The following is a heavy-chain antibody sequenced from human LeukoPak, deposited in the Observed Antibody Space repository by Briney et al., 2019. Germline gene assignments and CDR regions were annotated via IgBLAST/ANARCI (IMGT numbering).Heavy chain of an antibody. CDR1: GFTFSSYE. D-gene: IGHD3-10*01. V-gene: IGHV3-48*03. J-gene: IGHJ4*02. CDR2: ISSSGSTI. CDR3: ARDGYYGSGSYYNGVFDY. Sequence: GGSLRPSCAASGFTFSSYEMNWVRQAPGKGLEWVSYISSSGSTIYYADSVKSRFTISRDNAKNSLYLQMNSLRAEDTAVYYCARDGYYGSGSYYNGVFDYWGQGTLVTVSS.